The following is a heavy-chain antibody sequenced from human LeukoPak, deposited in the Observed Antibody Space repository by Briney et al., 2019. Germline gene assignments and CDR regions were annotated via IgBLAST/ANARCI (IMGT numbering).Heavy chain of an antibody. D-gene: IGHD3-22*01. CDR2: ISSSGSTI. CDR1: GFTFSSYE. Sequence: PGGSLRLSCAASGFTFSSYEMNWVRQAPGKGLEWVSYISSSGSTIYYADSVKGRFTISRDNAKNSLYLQMNSLRAEDTAVYYCARGAHYYDSSGPPIGYWGQGTLVTVSS. J-gene: IGHJ4*02. V-gene: IGHV3-48*03. CDR3: ARGAHYYDSSGPPIGY.